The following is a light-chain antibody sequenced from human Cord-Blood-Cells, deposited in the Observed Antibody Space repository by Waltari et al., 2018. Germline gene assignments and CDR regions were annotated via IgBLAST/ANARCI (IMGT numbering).Light chain of an antibody. Sequence: QSALTQPASVSGSPGQSITISCTGTSSDVGGYNDVSWYQQHPGQAPKLMIYDVSKRPSGVSNRFSGSKSGNTASLTISGLQAEDEADYYCSSYTSSSTWVFGGGTKLTVL. CDR2: DVS. CDR1: SSDVGGYND. J-gene: IGLJ3*02. V-gene: IGLV2-14*01. CDR3: SSYTSSSTWV.